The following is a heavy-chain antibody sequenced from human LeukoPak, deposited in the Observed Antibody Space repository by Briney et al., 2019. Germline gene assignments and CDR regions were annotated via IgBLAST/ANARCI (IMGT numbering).Heavy chain of an antibody. J-gene: IGHJ4*02. CDR3: ARSLQANIVVVPAAMAY. CDR2: IIPIFGTA. Sequence: SVKVSCKASGGTFSSYAISWVRQAPGQGLEWVGGIIPIFGTANYAQKFQGRVTITTDESTSTAYMELSSLRSEDTAVYYCARSLQANIVVVPAAMAYWGQGTLVTVSS. CDR1: GGTFSSYA. V-gene: IGHV1-69*05. D-gene: IGHD2-2*01.